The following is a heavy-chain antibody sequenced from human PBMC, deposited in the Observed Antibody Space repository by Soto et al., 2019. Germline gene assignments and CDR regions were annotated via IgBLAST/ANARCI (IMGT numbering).Heavy chain of an antibody. Sequence: QLQLQESGPGLVKPSETLSLTCTVSGGSISSSSYYWGWIRQPPGKGLEWIGSIYYSGSTYYNPSLKSRVNLSLELCKETVALTAGSFSAGENDVYWCARRHVNYDYMDVWGKGTTVTVSS. V-gene: IGHV4-39*01. CDR1: GGSISSSSYY. CDR2: IYYSGST. J-gene: IGHJ6*03. CDR3: ARRHVNYDYMDV.